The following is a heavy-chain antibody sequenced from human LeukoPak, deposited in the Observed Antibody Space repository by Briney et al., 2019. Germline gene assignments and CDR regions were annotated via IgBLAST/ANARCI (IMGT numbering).Heavy chain of an antibody. V-gene: IGHV4-59*01. CDR1: GGSISSYY. CDR2: IYYSGST. CDR3: ARSRLPGTRGYWFDP. Sequence: SETLSLTCTVSGGSISSYYWSWIRQPPGKGLEWIGYIYYSGSTNYNTSLKSRVTISVDTSKNRFSLKLSSVTAADTAVYYCARSRLPGTRGYWFDPWGQGTLVTVSS. J-gene: IGHJ5*02. D-gene: IGHD1-1*01.